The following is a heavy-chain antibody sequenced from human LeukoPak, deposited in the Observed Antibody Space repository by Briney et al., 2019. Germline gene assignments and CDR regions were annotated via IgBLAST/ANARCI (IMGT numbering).Heavy chain of an antibody. J-gene: IGHJ4*02. CDR3: ARAHTAMVTFDY. V-gene: IGHV1-18*01. Sequence: ASVKVSCKASGGTFSSYAISWVRQAPGQGLEWMGWISAYNGNTNYAQKLQGRVTMTTDTSTSTAYMELRSLRSDDTAVYYCARAHTAMVTFDYWGQGTLVTVSS. D-gene: IGHD5-18*01. CDR1: GGTFSSYA. CDR2: ISAYNGNT.